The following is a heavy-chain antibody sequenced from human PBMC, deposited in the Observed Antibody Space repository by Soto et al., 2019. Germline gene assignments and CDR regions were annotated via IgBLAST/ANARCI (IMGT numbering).Heavy chain of an antibody. V-gene: IGHV3-33*01. CDR2: IRFDGSNI. J-gene: IGHJ4*02. D-gene: IGHD3-10*02. CDR3: ARDGVGVTTFWGFLDY. CDR1: ESIFRGYG. Sequence: VGSLRLSCAVSESIFRGYGMHWVRQAPGKGLEWVAIIRFDGSNIHYADYVMGRFTISRDNSKNMLYLEMNNLRVEDTAVYYCARDGVGVTTFWGFLDYWGQGTLVTVSS.